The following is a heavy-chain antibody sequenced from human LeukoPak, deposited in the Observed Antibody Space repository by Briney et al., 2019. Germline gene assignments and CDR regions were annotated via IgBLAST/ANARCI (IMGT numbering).Heavy chain of an antibody. V-gene: IGHV3-23*01. CDR1: GFSFSGNA. CDR2: FGGSSDT. D-gene: IGHD3-10*01. J-gene: IGHJ4*02. Sequence: PGGSLRLSCAASGFSFSGNAMAWVRQAPGKGLEWVSGFGGSSDTYYADSVKGRFTISRDNSKNTLYLQMSSLRAEDTAVYYCARGGHRQKEFWGQGTLVTVSS. CDR3: ARGGHRQKEF.